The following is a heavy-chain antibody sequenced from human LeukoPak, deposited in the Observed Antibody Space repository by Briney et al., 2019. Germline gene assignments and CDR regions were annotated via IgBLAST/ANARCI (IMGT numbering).Heavy chain of an antibody. Sequence: GGSLRLSCAASGFTFTTYWMGWVRQAPGKGLEWVANIKQDGSEQYYVDSVKGRFTISRDNAKNSLYLQMNSLRAEDMALYYCAKVRTTGRMSDAFDIWGQGTMVTVSS. V-gene: IGHV3-7*03. D-gene: IGHD1-1*01. J-gene: IGHJ3*02. CDR3: AKVRTTGRMSDAFDI. CDR2: IKQDGSEQ. CDR1: GFTFTTYW.